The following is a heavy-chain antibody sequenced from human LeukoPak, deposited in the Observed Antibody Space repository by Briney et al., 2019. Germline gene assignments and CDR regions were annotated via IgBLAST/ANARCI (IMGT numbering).Heavy chain of an antibody. CDR3: ARGTPGYGMDV. V-gene: IGHV1-2*04. Sequence: ASVKVSCKASGYTFTGYYIHWVRQAPGQGLEWMGWINPNSGDTNYAQKFQGWVTMTRDTSINTAYMELSRLRSDDTAVYYCARGTPGYGMDVWGQATRVTVSS. J-gene: IGHJ6*02. D-gene: IGHD1/OR15-1a*01. CDR2: INPNSGDT. CDR1: GYTFTGYY.